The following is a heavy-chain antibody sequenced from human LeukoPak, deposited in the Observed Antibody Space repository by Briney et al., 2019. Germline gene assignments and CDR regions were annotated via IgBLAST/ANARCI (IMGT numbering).Heavy chain of an antibody. V-gene: IGHV3-7*01. Sequence: GGSLRLSCAASGFTFSSYWMSWVRQARGKGLEWVANIKQDGSEEYYVDSVKGRFTISRDNAKNSLYLQMNNLRAEDTAVYYCARDRSYMNRYYFDYWGQGTLVTVSS. CDR3: ARDRSYMNRYYFDY. CDR2: IKQDGSEE. D-gene: IGHD1-26*01. CDR1: GFTFSSYW. J-gene: IGHJ4*02.